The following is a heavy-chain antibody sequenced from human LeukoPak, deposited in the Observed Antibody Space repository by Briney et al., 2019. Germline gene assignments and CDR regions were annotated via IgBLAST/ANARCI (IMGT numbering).Heavy chain of an antibody. D-gene: IGHD6-19*01. CDR2: IIPIFGTA. Sequence: ASVKFSCKASGGTFSSYAISWVRQAPGQGLEWMGRIIPIFGTANYAQKFQGRVTITTDESTSTAYMELSSLRSEDTAVYYCARDLGIAVAAIGYYYYMDVWGKGTTVTVSS. V-gene: IGHV1-69*05. CDR1: GGTFSSYA. CDR3: ARDLGIAVAAIGYYYYMDV. J-gene: IGHJ6*03.